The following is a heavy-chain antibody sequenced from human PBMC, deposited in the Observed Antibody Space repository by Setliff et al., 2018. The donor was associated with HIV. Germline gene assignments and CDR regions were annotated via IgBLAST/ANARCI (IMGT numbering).Heavy chain of an antibody. D-gene: IGHD2-21*01. J-gene: IGHJ4*02. CDR1: GYSISSGYY. Sequence: SETLSLTCAVSGYSISSGYYWGWIRQPPGKGLEWIGSIYHRGSTYYNPSLKSRVTTAVDTSKNQISLKLSSVTAADTAVYYCARQHPGVGWLYFDYWAQGTLVTVSS. V-gene: IGHV4-38-2*01. CDR2: IYHRGST. CDR3: ARQHPGVGWLYFDY.